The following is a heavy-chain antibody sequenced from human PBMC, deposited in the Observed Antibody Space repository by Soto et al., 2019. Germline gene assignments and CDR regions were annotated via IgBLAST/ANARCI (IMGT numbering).Heavy chain of an antibody. CDR3: AKDSGIRDAWELLAYFDY. J-gene: IGHJ4*02. CDR2: ISGSGGST. D-gene: IGHD1-26*01. Sequence: LEWVSAISGSGGSTYYADSVKGGFTISRENSKKTVYLQMNSLRSEDTAVYYCAKDSGIRDAWELLAYFDYWGQGTLVTVSS. V-gene: IGHV3-23*01.